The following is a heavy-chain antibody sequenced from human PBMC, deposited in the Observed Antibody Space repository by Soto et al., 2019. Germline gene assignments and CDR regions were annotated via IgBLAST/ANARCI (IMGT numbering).Heavy chain of an antibody. CDR1: GYTLTELS. CDR3: ATDSSLIAVAGTPFDY. V-gene: IGHV1-24*01. CDR2: FDPEDGET. Sequence: ASVKVSCKVSGYTLTELSMHWVRQAPGKGLEWMGGFDPEDGETIYAQKFQGRVTMTEDTSTDTAYMELSSLRSEDTAVYYCATDSSLIAVAGTPFDYWGQGTLVTVSS. J-gene: IGHJ4*02. D-gene: IGHD6-19*01.